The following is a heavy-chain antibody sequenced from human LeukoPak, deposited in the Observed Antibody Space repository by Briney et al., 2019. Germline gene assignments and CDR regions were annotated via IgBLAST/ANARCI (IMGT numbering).Heavy chain of an antibody. J-gene: IGHJ5*02. CDR1: GFIFSPYA. CDR2: ISYDGSNK. Sequence: GGSLRLSCSASGFIFSPYAMHWVRQAPGKGLEWVAVISYDGSNKYYADSVKGRFTISRDNSKNTLYLQMNSLRAEDTAVYYCARSGVVRGVINFWFDPWGQGTLVTVSS. CDR3: ARSGVVRGVINFWFDP. D-gene: IGHD3-10*01. V-gene: IGHV3-30*04.